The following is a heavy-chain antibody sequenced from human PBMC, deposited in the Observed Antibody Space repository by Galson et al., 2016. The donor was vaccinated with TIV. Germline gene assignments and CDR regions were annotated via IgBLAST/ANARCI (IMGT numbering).Heavy chain of an antibody. Sequence: SETLSLTCSVSGGSLSSGGHYWSWIRQPPGRGLEWIGYIYQSGSTDYNPSLKSRVTISRDTSKNQLSLKLNSVTAADTAVYYCVRDRVEMVTTDFFYYYVDVWGKGTTVTASS. J-gene: IGHJ6*03. CDR3: VRDRVEMVTTDFFYYYVDV. CDR1: GGSLSSGGHY. V-gene: IGHV4-61*08. CDR2: IYQSGST. D-gene: IGHD5-24*01.